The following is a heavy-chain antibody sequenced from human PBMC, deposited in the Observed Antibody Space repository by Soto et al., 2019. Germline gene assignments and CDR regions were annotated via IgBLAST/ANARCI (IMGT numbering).Heavy chain of an antibody. Sequence: SETLSLTCTVSGGSVSSGSYYWTWIRQPPGKGLEWIGYVYYNECTNYNPSLKSRVTISVDTSKNHFSLKLSSVTAADTAVYYCARGPGNWNQDLAYWGQGTQVTVS. CDR3: ARGPGNWNQDLAY. V-gene: IGHV4-61*03. CDR1: GGSVSSGSYY. CDR2: VYYNECT. D-gene: IGHD1-1*01. J-gene: IGHJ4*02.